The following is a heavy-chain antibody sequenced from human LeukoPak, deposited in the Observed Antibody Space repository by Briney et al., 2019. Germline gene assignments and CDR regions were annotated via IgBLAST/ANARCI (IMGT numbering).Heavy chain of an antibody. CDR2: MNQDGSEK. CDR3: AKGGSGYYSYYFDF. V-gene: IGHV3-7*01. Sequence: GGSLRLSCVASGFTFVNHWMTWVRQAPGKGLEWVANMNQDGSEKYYVDSVKGRFTISRDNAKNSLYLQMNSLRAEDAAVYYCAKGGSGYYSYYFDFWGQGTLVTVSS. D-gene: IGHD3-22*01. CDR1: GFTFVNHW. J-gene: IGHJ4*02.